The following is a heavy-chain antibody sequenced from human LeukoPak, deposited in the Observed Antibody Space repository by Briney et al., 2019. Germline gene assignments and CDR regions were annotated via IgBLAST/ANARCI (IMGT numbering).Heavy chain of an antibody. D-gene: IGHD3-10*01. CDR1: GGTFSSYA. J-gene: IGHJ5*02. CDR2: IIPILGIA. Sequence: ASVKVSCKASGGTFSSYAISWVRQAPGQGLEWMGRIIPILGIANYAQKFQGRVTITADKSTSTAYMELSSLRSEDTAVYYCARDGITMVTRNNWFDPWGRGTLVTVSS. V-gene: IGHV1-69*04. CDR3: ARDGITMVTRNNWFDP.